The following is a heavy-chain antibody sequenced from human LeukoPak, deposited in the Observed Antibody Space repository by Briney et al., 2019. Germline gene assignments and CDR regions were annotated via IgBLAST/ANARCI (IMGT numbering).Heavy chain of an antibody. V-gene: IGHV3-30-3*01. J-gene: IGHJ3*02. CDR2: ISYDGSNK. CDR3: AKDTGDSPGGHSAFDI. D-gene: IGHD2-21*02. CDR1: GFTFSSYA. Sequence: ETGGSLRLSCAASGFTFSSYAMHWVRQAPGKGLEWVAVISYDGSNKYYADSVKGRFTISRDNSKNTLYLQMNSLRAEDTAVYYCAKDTGDSPGGHSAFDIWGQGTMVTVSS.